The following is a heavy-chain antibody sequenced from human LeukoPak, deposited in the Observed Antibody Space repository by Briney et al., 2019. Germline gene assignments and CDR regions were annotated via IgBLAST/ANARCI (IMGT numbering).Heavy chain of an antibody. CDR2: INENSGLI. V-gene: IGHV3-48*01. CDR1: GFTVSSDY. D-gene: IGHD6-19*01. J-gene: IGHJ5*02. Sequence: GGSLRLSCAASGFTVSSDYMTWVRQAPGKGLEWISYINENSGLIYYADSVKGRFTISRDNAKNSLYLQMNSLRAEDTAVYYSARGMSSGSRYGFDPWGQGNLVTVSS. CDR3: ARGMSSGSRYGFDP.